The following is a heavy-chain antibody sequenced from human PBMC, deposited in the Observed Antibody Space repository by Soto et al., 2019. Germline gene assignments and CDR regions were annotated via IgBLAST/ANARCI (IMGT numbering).Heavy chain of an antibody. CDR3: TTDLGIFGVASYGMDV. J-gene: IGHJ6*02. V-gene: IGHV3-15*01. CDR1: GFTFSNAW. D-gene: IGHD3-3*01. CDR2: IKSKTDGGTT. Sequence: GGSLRLSCAASGFTFSNAWMSWVRQAPGKGLEWVGRIKSKTDGGTTDYAAPVKGRFTISRDDSKNTLYLQMNSLKTEDTAVYYCTTDLGIFGVASYGMDVWGQGTTVTVSS.